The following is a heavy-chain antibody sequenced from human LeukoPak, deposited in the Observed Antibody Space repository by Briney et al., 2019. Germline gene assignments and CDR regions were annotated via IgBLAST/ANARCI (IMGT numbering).Heavy chain of an antibody. Sequence: GGSLRLSCLASGYTFSDHWMSWVRQAPGKRLEWVAHIGRAGIHKGYVDSVEGRFTISRDNARNSVFLEMSNLRAEDSAVYFCAKYLNRAFGYWGQGSPVTVSS. D-gene: IGHD1-14*01. J-gene: IGHJ4*02. CDR1: GYTFSDHW. CDR3: AKYLNRAFGY. CDR2: IGRAGIHK. V-gene: IGHV3-7*01.